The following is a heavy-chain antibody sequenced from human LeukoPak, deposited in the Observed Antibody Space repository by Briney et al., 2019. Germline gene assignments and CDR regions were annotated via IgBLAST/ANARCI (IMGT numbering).Heavy chain of an antibody. D-gene: IGHD3-16*02. CDR2: IYPGDSDT. CDR3: ARHVQQSVGGAID. V-gene: IGHV5-51*01. J-gene: IGHJ4*02. CDR1: GCSFTSYW. Sequence: GESLKISCKGSGCSFTSYWIGWVRQMPGKGLEWMGIIYPGDSDTRYSPSFQGRVTISADKSISTAYLQWSSLKASDTAMYYCARHVQQSVGGAIDWGQGTLVTVSS.